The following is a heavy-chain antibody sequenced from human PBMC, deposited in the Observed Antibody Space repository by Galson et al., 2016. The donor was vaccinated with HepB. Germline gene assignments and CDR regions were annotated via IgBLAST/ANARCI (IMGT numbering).Heavy chain of an antibody. V-gene: IGHV3-30*18. CDR2: VAHEGTVK. CDR3: AKEPHAYASGWYFVH. Sequence: SLRLSCAASGFAFSSYGMQWVRQIPGKGLEWLAVVAHEGTVKYYADSVKGRFTISRDNSKNTLYLQMNSLRIDDTAVYYCAKEPHAYASGWYFVHWGQRTLVTVTS. J-gene: IGHJ4*02. CDR1: GFAFSSYG. D-gene: IGHD6-19*01.